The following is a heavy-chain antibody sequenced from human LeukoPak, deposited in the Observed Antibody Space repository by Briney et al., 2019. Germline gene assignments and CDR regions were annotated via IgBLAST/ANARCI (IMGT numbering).Heavy chain of an antibody. J-gene: IGHJ4*02. CDR2: ILYSGST. Sequence: SETLSLTCTVSGGPISTSYWNWVRQPPGKGLEWIGYILYSGSTNYNPSLESRVTISVDTSKNQFSLHLNSVTAADTAVYYCAREGRTTVTTTSNWGQGTLVTVSS. V-gene: IGHV4-59*12. CDR3: AREGRTTVTTTSN. CDR1: GGPISTSY. D-gene: IGHD4-17*01.